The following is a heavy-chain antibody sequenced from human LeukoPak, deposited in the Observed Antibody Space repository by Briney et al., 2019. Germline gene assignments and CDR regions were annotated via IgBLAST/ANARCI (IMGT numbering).Heavy chain of an antibody. CDR1: GFTFSSYA. CDR3: VKDYRVGSSPAFGDF. J-gene: IGHJ4*02. D-gene: IGHD1-26*01. V-gene: IGHV3-23*01. Sequence: GGSLRLSCTASGFTFSSYAMSWVRKAPGKGLEWVSAISGSGGSTYHADSVKGRFTISRDNSKNTLYLQMNSLRAEDTAVYYCVKDYRVGSSPAFGDFWGQGTLVTVSS. CDR2: ISGSGGST.